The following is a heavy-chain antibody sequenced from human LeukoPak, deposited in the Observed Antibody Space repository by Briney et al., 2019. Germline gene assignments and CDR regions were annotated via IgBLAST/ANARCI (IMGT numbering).Heavy chain of an antibody. V-gene: IGHV4-30-2*01. CDR1: GGSISSSSYY. J-gene: IGHJ4*02. Sequence: SETLSLTCTVSGGSISSSSYYWSWIRQPPGKGLEWIGYIYHSGSTYYNPSLKSRVTISVDRSKNQFSLKLSSVTAADTAVYYCARFQQLFPPYFDYWGQGTLVTVSS. CDR3: ARFQQLFPPYFDY. CDR2: IYHSGST. D-gene: IGHD2-21*01.